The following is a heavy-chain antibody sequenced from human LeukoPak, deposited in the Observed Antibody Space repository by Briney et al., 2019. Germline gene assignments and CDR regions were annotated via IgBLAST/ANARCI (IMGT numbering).Heavy chain of an antibody. CDR2: IYYSGST. V-gene: IGHV4-30-4*08. Sequence: SETLSLTCTVSGGSISSGDYYWSWIRQPPGKGLEWSGYIYYSGSTYYNPSLKSRVTISVDTSKNQFSLKLSSVTAADTAVYYCARELSVVVPAATFDYFDYWGQGTLVTVSS. D-gene: IGHD2-2*01. CDR1: GGSISSGDYY. CDR3: ARELSVVVPAATFDYFDY. J-gene: IGHJ4*02.